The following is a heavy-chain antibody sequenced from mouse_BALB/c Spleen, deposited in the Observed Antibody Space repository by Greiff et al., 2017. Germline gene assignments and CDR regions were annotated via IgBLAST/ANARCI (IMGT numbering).Heavy chain of an antibody. D-gene: IGHD2-1*01. CDR3: ARPDGNYGFAY. V-gene: IGHV5-6*01. CDR1: GFTFSSYG. J-gene: IGHJ3*01. Sequence: EVKVVESGGDLVKPGGSLKLSCAASGFTFSSYGMSWVRQTPDKRLEWVATISSGGSYTYYPDSVKGRFTISRDNAKNTLYLQMSSLKSEDTAMYYCARPDGNYGFAYWGQGTLVTVSA. CDR2: ISSGGSYT.